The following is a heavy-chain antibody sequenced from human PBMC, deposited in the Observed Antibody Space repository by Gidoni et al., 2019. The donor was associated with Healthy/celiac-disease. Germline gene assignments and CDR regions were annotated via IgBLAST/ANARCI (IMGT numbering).Heavy chain of an antibody. V-gene: IGHV3-11*06. CDR1: GFTFSDYY. J-gene: IGHJ4*02. CDR2: ISRSSSYT. D-gene: IGHD3-22*01. Sequence: QVQLGESGGGLVKPGGSLRVSCAASGFTFSDYYMSWIRQAPGKGLEWVSYISRSSSYTNYADSVKGRFTISRDNAKNSLYLQMNSLRAEDTAVYYCARDHYDSSGYYYRRFDYWGQGTLVTVSS. CDR3: ARDHYDSSGYYYRRFDY.